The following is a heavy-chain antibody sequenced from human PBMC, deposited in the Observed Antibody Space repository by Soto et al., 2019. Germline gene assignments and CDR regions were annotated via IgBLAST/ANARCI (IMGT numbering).Heavy chain of an antibody. J-gene: IGHJ4*02. CDR1: GFTFSSYA. Sequence: GSLRLSCAASGFTFSSYAMSWVRQPPGKGLEWVSTISSSGGYTYYADSVKGRFTISRDNSKNTLYVQMNNLRADDTAVYYCAKEQPSRGFDYWGQGTQVTVSS. V-gene: IGHV3-23*01. D-gene: IGHD3-22*01. CDR2: ISSSGGYT. CDR3: AKEQPSRGFDY.